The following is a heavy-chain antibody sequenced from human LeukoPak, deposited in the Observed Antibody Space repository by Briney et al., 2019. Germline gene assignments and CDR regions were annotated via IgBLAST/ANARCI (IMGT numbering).Heavy chain of an antibody. CDR3: ARSPSGYCTNGVCPAFSYFQH. J-gene: IGHJ1*01. V-gene: IGHV1-69*05. CDR1: GGTFSSYA. CDR2: IIPIFGTA. Sequence: SVKVSCKASGGTFSSYAISWVRQAPGQGLEWMGGIIPIFGTANYAQKFQGRVTITTDESTSTAYMELSSLRSEDTAVYYCARSPSGYCTNGVCPAFSYFQHRGQGTLVTVSS. D-gene: IGHD2-8*01.